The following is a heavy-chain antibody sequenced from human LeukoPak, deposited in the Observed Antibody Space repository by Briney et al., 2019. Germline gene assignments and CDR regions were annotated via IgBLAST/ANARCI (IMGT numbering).Heavy chain of an antibody. CDR3: ARAPDGYNYWFDP. CDR1: GGSISSGGYY. D-gene: IGHD5-24*01. V-gene: IGHV4-61*08. J-gene: IGHJ5*02. Sequence: ASETLSLTCTVSGGSISSGGYYWSWIRQPPGKGLEWIGYIYYSGSTNYNPSLKSRVTISIDTSKNQFSLKLNSVTAADTAVYYCARAPDGYNYWFDPWGQGTLVTVSS. CDR2: IYYSGST.